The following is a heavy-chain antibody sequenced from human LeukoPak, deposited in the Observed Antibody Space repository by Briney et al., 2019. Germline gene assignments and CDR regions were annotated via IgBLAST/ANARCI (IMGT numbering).Heavy chain of an antibody. CDR2: IYSGGST. CDR1: GFTVSSNY. CDR3: ARVDMNDDAFDI. V-gene: IGHV3-53*01. Sequence: GGSLRLSCAASGFTVSSNYMSWVRQAPGKGLEWVSVIYSGGSTYYADSVKGRFTISRDNSKNTLYLQMNSLRAEDTAVYYCARVDMNDDAFDIWGQGTMVTVSS. D-gene: IGHD1-1*01. J-gene: IGHJ3*02.